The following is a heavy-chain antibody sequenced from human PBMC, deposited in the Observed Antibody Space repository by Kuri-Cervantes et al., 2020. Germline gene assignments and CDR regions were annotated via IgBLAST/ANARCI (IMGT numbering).Heavy chain of an antibody. D-gene: IGHD6-13*01. CDR3: AKDLHGSSGGWDAFDI. CDR1: GFTFSSYA. J-gene: IGHJ3*02. V-gene: IGHV3-23*01. CDR2: ISGSGGST. Sequence: GESLKISCAASGFTFSSYAMSWVRQAPGKGLEWVSAISGSGGSTYYADSVKGRFTISRDNSKHTLYLQMNSLTAEDTALYYCAKDLHGSSGGWDAFDIWGQGTMVTVSS.